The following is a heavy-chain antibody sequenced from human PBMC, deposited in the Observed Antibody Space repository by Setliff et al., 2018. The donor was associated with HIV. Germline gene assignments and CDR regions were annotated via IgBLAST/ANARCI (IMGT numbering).Heavy chain of an antibody. CDR2: FDPDDGET. CDR3: AHRRAVVGAATPPGGIEI. J-gene: IGHJ6*01. CDR1: GYSLTELS. D-gene: IGHD2-15*01. V-gene: IGHV1-24*01. Sequence: ASVKVSCKVSGYSLTELSMPWVRQAPGKGLEWRGGFDPDDGETVYAQQFQGRVTMTEDTSTDTAYMELTSLRSEETAMYYCAHRRAVVGAATPPGGIEICGQGTMVIVAS.